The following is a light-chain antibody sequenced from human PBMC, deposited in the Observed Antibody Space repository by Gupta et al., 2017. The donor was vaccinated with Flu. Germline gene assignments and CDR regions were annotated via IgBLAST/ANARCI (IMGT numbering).Light chain of an antibody. V-gene: IGKV1-5*03. CDR1: QSISSW. J-gene: IGKJ1*01. CDR3: QQDNTSTRT. CDR2: KAS. Sequence: DIEMTQSPSTLSASVGDRVTITCRASQSISSWLAWYQQKPGKAPKLLIYKASSLESGVPSRFRDSGSRTQFTLTISILPPEDFPTYYFQQDNTSTRTFGQGTKVEIK.